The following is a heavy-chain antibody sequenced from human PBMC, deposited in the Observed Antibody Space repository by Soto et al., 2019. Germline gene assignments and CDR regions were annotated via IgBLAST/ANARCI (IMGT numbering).Heavy chain of an antibody. CDR2: IYYSGST. J-gene: IGHJ4*02. D-gene: IGHD3-22*01. Sequence: SETLSLTCTVSGGSISSGYYYWSWIRQPPGKGLEWIGYIYYSGSTYYNPSLKSRVTISVDTSKNQFSLKLSSVTAADTAVYYCARAPKEYYYDSSGKLDYWGQGTLVTVSS. CDR3: ARAPKEYYYDSSGKLDY. CDR1: GGSISSGYYY. V-gene: IGHV4-30-4*01.